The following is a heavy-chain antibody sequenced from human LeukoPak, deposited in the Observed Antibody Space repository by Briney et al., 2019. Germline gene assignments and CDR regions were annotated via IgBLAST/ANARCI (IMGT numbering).Heavy chain of an antibody. CDR3: ARAGSSSRPAYFDY. CDR2: INHSGST. Sequence: PSETPSLTCAVYGGSFSGYYWSWIRQPPGKGLEWIGEINHSGSTNYNPSLKSRVTISVDTSKNQFSLKLSSVTAADTAVYYCARAGSSSRPAYFDYWGQGTLVTVSS. J-gene: IGHJ4*02. CDR1: GGSFSGYY. V-gene: IGHV4-34*01. D-gene: IGHD6-13*01.